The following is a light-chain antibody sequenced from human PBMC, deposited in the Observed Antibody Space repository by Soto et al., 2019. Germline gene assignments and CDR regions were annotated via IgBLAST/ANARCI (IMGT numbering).Light chain of an antibody. CDR1: QSVTNF. CDR2: DAS. Sequence: DIQMTQSPSTLTASVGERVTITCRASQSVTNFLAWYQQKPGKAPKLLIYDASTLEDGVPSRFSGSGSGTQFNLTISSVQPDDYATYYCQQYNDWSSRFGQGTKLEIK. J-gene: IGKJ2*03. V-gene: IGKV1-5*01. CDR3: QQYNDWSSR.